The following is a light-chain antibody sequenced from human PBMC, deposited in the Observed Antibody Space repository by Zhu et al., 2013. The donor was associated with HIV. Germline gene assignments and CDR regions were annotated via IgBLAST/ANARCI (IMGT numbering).Light chain of an antibody. CDR3: QQYYTSWT. CDR1: QGISYW. CDR2: TTS. V-gene: IGKV1D-16*01. J-gene: IGKJ1*01. Sequence: DIQMTQSPSSVSASVGDRVTITCRASQGISYWLAWYQQKPGKAPKLLIYTTSALQSGVPSRFIGGISGTDFTLTISSLQPDDFTTYYCQQYYTSWTFGQGTKVEIK.